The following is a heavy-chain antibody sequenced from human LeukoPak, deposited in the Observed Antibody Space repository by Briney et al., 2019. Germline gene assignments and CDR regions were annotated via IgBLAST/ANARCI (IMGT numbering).Heavy chain of an antibody. CDR1: GGSFSGYY. V-gene: IGHV4-34*01. D-gene: IGHD6-19*01. CDR2: INHSGST. CDR3: ARGRSSGWYYYFDY. Sequence: SETLSLTCAVYGGSFSGYYWSWIRQPPGKGLEWIGEINHSGSTNYNPSLKSRVTISVDTSKNQFSLKLSSVTAADTAVYYCARGRSSGWYYYFDYWGQGALVTVSS. J-gene: IGHJ4*02.